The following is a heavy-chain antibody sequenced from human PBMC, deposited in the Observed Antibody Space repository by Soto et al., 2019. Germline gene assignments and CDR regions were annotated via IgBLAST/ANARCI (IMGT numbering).Heavy chain of an antibody. Sequence: EVQLVESGGGLVQPGGSLRLSCAASGFTFSSYSMNWVRQTPGKGLEWVSYISSGGVTIYYADSVKGRFTVSRDNAKDSLYLQMNSLRAEDTALYYCARNLYCSGGSCPWGYWGQGTLVTVSS. D-gene: IGHD2-15*01. CDR1: GFTFSSYS. J-gene: IGHJ4*02. CDR2: ISSGGVTI. V-gene: IGHV3-48*01. CDR3: ARNLYCSGGSCPWGY.